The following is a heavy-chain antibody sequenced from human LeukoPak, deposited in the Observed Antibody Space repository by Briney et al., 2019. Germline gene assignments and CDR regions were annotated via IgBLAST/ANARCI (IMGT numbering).Heavy chain of an antibody. V-gene: IGHV1-69*04. J-gene: IGHJ6*02. D-gene: IGHD2-2*01. CDR3: AREGYCSSTSCYYYYYYGMDV. Sequence: SVKVSCKASGGTFSNYAFSWVRQAPGQGLEWMGRIIPILNIANYAQKFQGRVTITADKSASTAYMELSSLRSEDTAVYYCAREGYCSSTSCYYYYYYGMDVWGQGTTVTVSS. CDR1: GGTFSNYA. CDR2: IIPILNIA.